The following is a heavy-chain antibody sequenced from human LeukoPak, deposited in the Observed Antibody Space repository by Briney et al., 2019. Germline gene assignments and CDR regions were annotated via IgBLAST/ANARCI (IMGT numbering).Heavy chain of an antibody. V-gene: IGHV3-53*01. Sequence: PGESLRLSCAASGFTVSSIYMTWVRQAPGKGLEWVSSIYSDGNTYYADSVKGRFTLSRDSSRNTLYLQMNDLRVEDTAVYYCAGDTHSSSWYDHWGQGTLVTVSS. CDR2: IYSDGNT. CDR3: AGDTHSSSWYDH. CDR1: GFTVSSIY. J-gene: IGHJ5*02. D-gene: IGHD6-19*01.